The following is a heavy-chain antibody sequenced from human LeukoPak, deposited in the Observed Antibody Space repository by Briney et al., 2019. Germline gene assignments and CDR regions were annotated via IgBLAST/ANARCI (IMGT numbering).Heavy chain of an antibody. Sequence: ASVKVSCKASGYTFTSYGISCVRQAPGQGLEWMGWISAYNGNTNYAQKLQGRVTMTTDTSTSTAYMELRSLRSDDTAVYYCARGLPYYYDSSGYSDYFGYWGQGTLVTVSS. J-gene: IGHJ4*02. CDR2: ISAYNGNT. V-gene: IGHV1-18*01. CDR3: ARGLPYYYDSSGYSDYFGY. CDR1: GYTFTSYG. D-gene: IGHD3-22*01.